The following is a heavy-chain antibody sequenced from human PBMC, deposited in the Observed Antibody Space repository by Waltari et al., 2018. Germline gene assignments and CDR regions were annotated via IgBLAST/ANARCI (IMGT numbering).Heavy chain of an antibody. D-gene: IGHD5-12*01. CDR3: ARGSSQRGVGYTGD. J-gene: IGHJ4*02. V-gene: IGHV4-34*01. CDR1: AGSFSGNS. CDR2: INHSGRT. Sequence: QVQLQQWGAGLLKPSETLSLTCAVYAGSFSGNSYPWFRRPPGKGLEWIGEINHSGRTKYNPSLKSRVTISPDTSKNQFSLKLTSVTAADTAVYYCARGSSQRGVGYTGDWGQGTLVTVSS.